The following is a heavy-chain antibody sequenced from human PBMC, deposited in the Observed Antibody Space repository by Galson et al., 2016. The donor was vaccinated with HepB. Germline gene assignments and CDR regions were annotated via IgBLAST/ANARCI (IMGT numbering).Heavy chain of an antibody. CDR3: ITGPKRRGIDV. CDR1: GFTFDNAW. V-gene: IGHV3-15*01. Sequence: SLRLSCAASGFTFDNAWMTWVRQGPGTGLEWIGRIRNKNERGKTDYAAPVKGRLTISRDDSKNTVYLQMYSLKTEDTAVYYCITGPKRRGIDVWGQGTTVTVSS. CDR2: IRNKNERGKT. J-gene: IGHJ6*02.